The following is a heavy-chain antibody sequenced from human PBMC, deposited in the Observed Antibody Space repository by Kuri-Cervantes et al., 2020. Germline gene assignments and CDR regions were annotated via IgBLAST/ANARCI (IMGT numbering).Heavy chain of an antibody. V-gene: IGHV1-46*01. D-gene: IGHD3-22*01. CDR2: INPSGGST. J-gene: IGHJ3*02. CDR1: GYTFTSYY. CDR3: ARVDVTMIVVGALGAFDT. Sequence: ASVKVSCKASGYTFTSYYMHWVRQAPGQGLEWMGIINPSGGSTSYAQKFQGRVTMTRDTSTSTVYMELSSLRSEDTAVYYCARVDVTMIVVGALGAFDTWGQGTMVTVSS.